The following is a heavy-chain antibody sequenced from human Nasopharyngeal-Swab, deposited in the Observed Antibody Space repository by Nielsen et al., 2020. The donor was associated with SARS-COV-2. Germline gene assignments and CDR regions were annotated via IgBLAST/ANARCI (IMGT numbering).Heavy chain of an antibody. D-gene: IGHD2-21*02. CDR2: IRSKGNNYAT. CDR1: GFTFSDSA. J-gene: IGHJ4*02. CDR3: TRCGGGCYSGRDY. V-gene: IGHV3-73*01. Sequence: GESLKISCAASGFTFSDSAIHWVRQASGKGLEWVGRIRSKGNNYATAYAASVKGRFIIFRDDPTNTAYLQMNSLKTEDTAVYYCTRCGGGCYSGRDYCGQGTLVTVSS.